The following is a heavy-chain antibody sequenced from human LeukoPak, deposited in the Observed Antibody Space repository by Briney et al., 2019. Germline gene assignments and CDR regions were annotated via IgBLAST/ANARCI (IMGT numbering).Heavy chain of an antibody. D-gene: IGHD2-15*01. CDR1: GYTFTNYD. CDR3: ARDQDIVVVVAALRQREMGGFDP. CDR2: MNPKSGNT. V-gene: IGHV1-8*01. J-gene: IGHJ5*02. Sequence: RASVKVSCKASGYTFTNYDINWVRQATGQGPEWMGWMNPKSGNTGYAQKFQGRVTMTRNTSISTAHMELSSLRSDDTAVYYCARDQDIVVVVAALRQREMGGFDPWGQGTLVTVSS.